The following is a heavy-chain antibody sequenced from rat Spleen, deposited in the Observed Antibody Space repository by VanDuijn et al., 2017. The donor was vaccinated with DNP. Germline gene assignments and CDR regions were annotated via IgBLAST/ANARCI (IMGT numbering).Heavy chain of an antibody. CDR2: ISPSGGGT. CDR3: ARQGNNYGYFDF. CDR1: GFTFSNYG. J-gene: IGHJ1*01. Sequence: EVQLVESGGGLVQPGKSLKLSCAASGFTFSNYGMAWVRQAPTKGLEWVTSISPSGGGTYYRDSVKGRFTISRDNANRTLYLQMDSLRSDETATYYCARQGNNYGYFDFWGPGTMVTVSS. V-gene: IGHV5S11*01.